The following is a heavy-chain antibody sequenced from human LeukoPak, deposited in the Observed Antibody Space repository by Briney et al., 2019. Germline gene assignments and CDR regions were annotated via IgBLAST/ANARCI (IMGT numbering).Heavy chain of an antibody. Sequence: GASVKVFCKASGYTFIDYYFNWVRQAPGQGPEWMGRINVKSGATDYAQKFQGRVTVTRDTSISTAYMELSSLRSDDTAVYYCARVGRESSTGWLDYWGQGTLVTVSS. CDR2: INVKSGAT. J-gene: IGHJ4*02. D-gene: IGHD6-19*01. CDR3: ARVGRESSTGWLDY. V-gene: IGHV1-2*06. CDR1: GYTFIDYY.